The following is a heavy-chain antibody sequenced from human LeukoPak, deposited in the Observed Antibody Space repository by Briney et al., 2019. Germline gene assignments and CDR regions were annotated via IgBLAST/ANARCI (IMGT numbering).Heavy chain of an antibody. CDR2: INPNSGNT. J-gene: IGHJ4*02. V-gene: IGHV1-8*02. Sequence: GASVKVSCKASGYTFTGYYMHWVRQAPGQGLEWMGRINPNSGNTGYAQKFQGRVTMTRNTSISTAYMELSSLRSEDTAVYYCARTFMIVVPSLGYWGQGTLVTVSS. CDR3: ARTFMIVVPSLGY. D-gene: IGHD3-22*01. CDR1: GYTFTGYY.